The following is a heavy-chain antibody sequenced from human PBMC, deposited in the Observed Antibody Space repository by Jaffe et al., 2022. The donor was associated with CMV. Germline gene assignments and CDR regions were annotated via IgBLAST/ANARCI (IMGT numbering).Heavy chain of an antibody. D-gene: IGHD2-21*02. Sequence: QLQLQESGPGLVKPSETLSLTCTVSGGSISSSSYYWGWIRQPPGKGLEWIGSIYYSGSTYYNPSLKSRVTISVDTSKNQFSLKLSSVTAADTAVYYCARRGGSGNSRAFDIWGQGTMVTVSS. J-gene: IGHJ3*02. CDR3: ARRGGSGNSRAFDI. CDR1: GGSISSSSYY. V-gene: IGHV4-39*01. CDR2: IYYSGST.